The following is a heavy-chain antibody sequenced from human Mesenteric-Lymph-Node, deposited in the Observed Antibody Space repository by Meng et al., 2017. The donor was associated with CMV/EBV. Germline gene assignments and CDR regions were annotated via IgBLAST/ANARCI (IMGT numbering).Heavy chain of an antibody. CDR2: ISTSSRYI. D-gene: IGHD5-12*01. V-gene: IGHV3-21*01. J-gene: IGHJ6*02. Sequence: GGSLRLSCVASGFTFTNYNLNWVRQAPGKGLEWVSSISTSSRYISYAASVQGRFTISRDDAKNSVYLQMTSLRADDTAVFYCARSIVAAGTYYYYGMDVWGQGTTVTVSS. CDR1: GFTFTNYN. CDR3: ARSIVAAGTYYYYGMDV.